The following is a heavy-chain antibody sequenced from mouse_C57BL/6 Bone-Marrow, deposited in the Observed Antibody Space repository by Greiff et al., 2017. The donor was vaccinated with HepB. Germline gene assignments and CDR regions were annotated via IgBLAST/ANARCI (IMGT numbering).Heavy chain of an antibody. CDR3: ARMGGGYDGGGYYAMDY. CDR2: ISNGGGST. Sequence: EVQGVESGGGLVQPGGSLKLSCAASGFTFSDYYMYWVRQTPEKRLEWVAYISNGGGSTYYPDTVKGRFTISRDNAKNTLYLQMSRLKSEDTAMYYCARMGGGYDGGGYYAMDYWGQGTSVTVSS. V-gene: IGHV5-12*01. J-gene: IGHJ4*01. CDR1: GFTFSDYY. D-gene: IGHD2-2*01.